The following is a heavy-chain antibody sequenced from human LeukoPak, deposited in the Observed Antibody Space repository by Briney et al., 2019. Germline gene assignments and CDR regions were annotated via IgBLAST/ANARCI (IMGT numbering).Heavy chain of an antibody. CDR1: GFTVSSNH. V-gene: IGHV3-53*01. J-gene: IGHJ4*02. CDR3: GRGSGDNYGIDY. Sequence: GGSLRLSCAASGFTVSSNHMSWVRQAPGKGLEWVSLIYSGGGTYYADSVKGRFTISRDNSNNTLYLQMNSLRAEDRAVYYCGRGSGDNYGIDYWGQGTLVTVSS. CDR2: IYSGGGT. D-gene: IGHD5-24*01.